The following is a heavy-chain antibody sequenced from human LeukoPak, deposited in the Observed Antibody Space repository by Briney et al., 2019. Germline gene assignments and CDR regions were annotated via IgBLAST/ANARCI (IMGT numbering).Heavy chain of an antibody. V-gene: IGHV1-18*01. CDR2: INAYNGNT. D-gene: IGHD3-16*02. CDR3: ARGASLEI. Sequence: GASVKVSCKASGYTFSSYVISWVRQAPGQGLEWMGWINAYNGNTNYAQKLQGRVTMTTDTSTSTTYMELRSLRSDDTAIYYCARGASLEIWGQETMVTVSS. J-gene: IGHJ3*02. CDR1: GYTFSSYV.